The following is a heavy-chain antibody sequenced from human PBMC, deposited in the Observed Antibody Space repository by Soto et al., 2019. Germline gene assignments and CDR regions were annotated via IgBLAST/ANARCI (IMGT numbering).Heavy chain of an antibody. Sequence: SETLSLTCTVSGGSISSYYWSWIRQPPGKGLEWIGYIYYSGSTNYNPSLKSRVTISVDTSKNQFSLKLSSVTAADTAVYYCARVDSSGYFPHYFDYWGQGTLVTVS. CDR2: IYYSGST. V-gene: IGHV4-59*01. J-gene: IGHJ4*02. CDR1: GGSISSYY. D-gene: IGHD3-22*01. CDR3: ARVDSSGYFPHYFDY.